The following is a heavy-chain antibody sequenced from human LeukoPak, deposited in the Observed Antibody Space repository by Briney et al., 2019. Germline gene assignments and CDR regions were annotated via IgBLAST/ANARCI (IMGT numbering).Heavy chain of an antibody. CDR3: AANGYYTIEY. J-gene: IGHJ4*02. V-gene: IGHV4-4*02. CDR1: GDSMSSIDW. CDR2: IHHTGST. D-gene: IGHD1-26*01. Sequence: SGTLSLTCAVSGDSMSSIDWWSWVRQPPGKGLEWIGEIHHTGSTNYNPSLKSRVTISVDKSKNQFSLNFNSMSAADSAVYYCAANGYYTIEYWGQGTLVTVSS.